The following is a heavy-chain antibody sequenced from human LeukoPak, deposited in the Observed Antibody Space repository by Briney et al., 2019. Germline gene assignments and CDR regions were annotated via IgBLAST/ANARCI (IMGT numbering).Heavy chain of an antibody. Sequence: GGPLRLSCAASGFTFSSYSMNWVRQAPGKGLEWVSSISSSSSYIYYADSVKGRFTISRDNAKNSLFLQLNSLRADDTAVYYCARVGSIAAAGTPDYWGQGTLVTVSS. CDR3: ARVGSIAAAGTPDY. CDR1: GFTFSSYS. V-gene: IGHV3-21*01. CDR2: ISSSSSYI. J-gene: IGHJ4*02. D-gene: IGHD6-13*01.